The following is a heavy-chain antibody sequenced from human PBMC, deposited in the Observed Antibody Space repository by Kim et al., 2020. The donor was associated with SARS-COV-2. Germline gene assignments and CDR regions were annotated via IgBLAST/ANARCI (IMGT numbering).Heavy chain of an antibody. V-gene: IGHV4-39*01. D-gene: IGHD3-10*01. J-gene: IGHJ4*01. CDR2: IKSRGNT. Sequence: SETLSLTCTVSGDSISSDTLFWGLIRQSPVKGLEWIGSIKSRGNTYYNPSLKSRVTISIDTSKNQFSLELSSVTAADTAVYYCARQRAWYGEWGFDYLC. CDR3: ARQRAWYGEWGFDY. CDR1: GDSISSDTLF.